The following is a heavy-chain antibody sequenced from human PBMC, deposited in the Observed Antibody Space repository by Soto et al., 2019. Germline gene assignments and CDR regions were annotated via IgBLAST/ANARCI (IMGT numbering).Heavy chain of an antibody. Sequence: EVQLLESGGGLVQPGGSLRLSCAASGFTLSSFAMGWVRQAPGKGLEWVSAMTDTGLNTYYADSVKGRFTISRDNSRNTLYLQMNSLRAEDTAIYYCAKGGPTFGGVPAYYFDYWGQGTLVTVSS. CDR2: MTDTGLNT. D-gene: IGHD3-16*01. J-gene: IGHJ4*02. CDR3: AKGGPTFGGVPAYYFDY. CDR1: GFTLSSFA. V-gene: IGHV3-23*01.